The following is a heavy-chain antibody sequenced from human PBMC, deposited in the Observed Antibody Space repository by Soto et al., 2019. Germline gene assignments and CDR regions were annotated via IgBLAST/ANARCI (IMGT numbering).Heavy chain of an antibody. CDR3: ARESEDLTSNFDD. J-gene: IGHJ4*02. V-gene: IGHV3-21*06. CDR2: ISSTTNYI. Sequence: GSLRLCCADSGFTLTRYSMNWVRQAPGEGLDWVSSISSTTNYIYYGDSMKGRFTISRDNAKNSLYLEMNSLRAEDTAVHYCARESEDLTSNFDDWGQGTLVTVSS. CDR1: GFTLTRYS.